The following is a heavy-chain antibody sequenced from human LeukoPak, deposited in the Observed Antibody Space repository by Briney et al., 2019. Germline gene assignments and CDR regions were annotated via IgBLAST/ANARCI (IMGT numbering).Heavy chain of an antibody. CDR3: ARNRVTFGGVPDAFDI. CDR1: GFTFSSYW. V-gene: IGHV3-21*01. CDR2: ISSSSSYI. J-gene: IGHJ3*02. D-gene: IGHD3-16*01. Sequence: PGGSLRLSCAASGFTFSSYWMHWVRQAPGKGLEWVSSISSSSSYIYYADSVKGRFTISRDNAKNSLYLQMNSLRAEDTAVYYCARNRVTFGGVPDAFDIWGQGTMVTVSS.